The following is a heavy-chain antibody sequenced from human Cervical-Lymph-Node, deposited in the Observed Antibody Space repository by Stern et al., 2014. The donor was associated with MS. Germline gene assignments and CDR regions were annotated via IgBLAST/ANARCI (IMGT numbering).Heavy chain of an antibody. V-gene: IGHV3-23*04. CDR2: VNDGGTST. D-gene: IGHD3-3*02. CDR3: AKGSRAFRPYYFDY. J-gene: IGHJ4*02. Sequence: VQLVESGGGLVQPGGSLRLSCAASGFTFSNYAMSWVRQAPGKGLEWVSAVNDGGTSTYYADSVKGRFTISRDNSKNTLYLQMNSLRAEDTATYYCAKGSRAFRPYYFDYWGQGILVTVSS. CDR1: GFTFSNYA.